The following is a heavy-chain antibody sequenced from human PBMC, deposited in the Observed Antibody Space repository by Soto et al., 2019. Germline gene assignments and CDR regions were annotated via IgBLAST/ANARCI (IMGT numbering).Heavy chain of an antibody. Sequence: PSETLSLTCTVSGGSITTGGSYWSWIRQHPGKGLEWIGNIYHSGNTYHNPSLNSRLTISVDTSKNHFSLMVDSVTAADTAVYYCARARFQVLYGKPYFDSWGQGTLVTVSS. CDR2: IYHSGNT. V-gene: IGHV4-31*02. CDR1: GGSITTGGSY. D-gene: IGHD2-2*02. CDR3: ARARFQVLYGKPYFDS. J-gene: IGHJ4*02.